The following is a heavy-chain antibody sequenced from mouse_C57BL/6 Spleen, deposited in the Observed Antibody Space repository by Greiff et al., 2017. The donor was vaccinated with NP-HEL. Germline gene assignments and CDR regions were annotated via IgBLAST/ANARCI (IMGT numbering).Heavy chain of an antibody. Sequence: QVQLQQSGAELVKPGASVKISCKASGYAFSSYWMNWVKQRPGKGLEWIGQIYPGDGDTNYNGKFKGKATLTADKSSSTAFMQLSSLTSEDSAVYFCARSGVLGGFAYWGQGTLVTVSA. V-gene: IGHV1-80*01. D-gene: IGHD2-10*02. J-gene: IGHJ3*01. CDR3: ARSGVLGGFAY. CDR2: IYPGDGDT. CDR1: GYAFSSYW.